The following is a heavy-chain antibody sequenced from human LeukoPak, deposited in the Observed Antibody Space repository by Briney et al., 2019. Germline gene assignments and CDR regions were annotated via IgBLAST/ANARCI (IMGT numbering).Heavy chain of an antibody. V-gene: IGHV3-53*01. CDR2: IFSNGDT. J-gene: IGHJ4*02. Sequence: PGGSLRLSCTASEFTVSRNYMLWVRQAPGKGLEWVSLIFSNGDTHYADSVKGRFTISRDTSKNTVSLQMNSLRVEDTAMYYCTRDQMNYWGQGNLVTVSS. D-gene: IGHD5-24*01. CDR3: TRDQMNY. CDR1: EFTVSRNY.